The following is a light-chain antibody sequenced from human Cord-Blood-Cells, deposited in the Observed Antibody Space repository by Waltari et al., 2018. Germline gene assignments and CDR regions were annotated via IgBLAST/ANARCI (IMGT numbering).Light chain of an antibody. CDR2: KAS. V-gene: IGKV1-5*03. CDR1: QRISCW. Sequence: DIQMTQSPSPLAAAVGTRVTIPCRASQRISCWLAWYQQKPGKAPKLLIYKASSLESGVPSRFSGSGSGTEFTLTISSLQPDDFATYYCQQYNSYSQTFGQGTKVEIK. J-gene: IGKJ1*01. CDR3: QQYNSYSQT.